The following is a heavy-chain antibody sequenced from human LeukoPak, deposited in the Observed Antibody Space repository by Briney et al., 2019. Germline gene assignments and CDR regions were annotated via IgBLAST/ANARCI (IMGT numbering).Heavy chain of an antibody. J-gene: IGHJ4*02. CDR1: GFTFSSYA. D-gene: IGHD6-13*01. CDR3: ARRPSGLIAAAGIYYFDY. V-gene: IGHV4-38-2*01. CDR2: IFHSGST. Sequence: GSLRLSCAASGFTFSSYAMSWVRQAPGRGPEWIGNIFHSGSTYYNPSLKSRVTISVDTSKNQLSLRLSSVTAADAAIYYCARRPSGLIAAAGIYYFDYWGQGTLVTVSS.